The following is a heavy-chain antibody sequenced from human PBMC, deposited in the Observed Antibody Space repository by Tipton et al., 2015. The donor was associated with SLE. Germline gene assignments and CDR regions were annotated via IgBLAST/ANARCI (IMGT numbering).Heavy chain of an antibody. CDR2: VYTSGSP. CDR3: ARTLDALDI. CDR1: GGSISSGSDH. Sequence: TLSLTCTVSGGSISSGSDHWTWIRQPAGKGLEWIGRVYTSGSPYYNPSLESRVVMSMDKSKNQFSLKLTAVTAADTAVYYCARTLDALDIWGQGTLVTVSS. J-gene: IGHJ3*02. V-gene: IGHV4-61*02.